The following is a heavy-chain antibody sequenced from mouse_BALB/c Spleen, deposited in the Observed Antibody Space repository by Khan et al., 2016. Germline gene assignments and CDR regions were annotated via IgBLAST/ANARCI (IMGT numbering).Heavy chain of an antibody. J-gene: IGHJ2*01. CDR3: ASVGGLYVG. CDR1: GYSFTGYY. V-gene: IGHV1-26*01. Sequence: VQLQQSGPDLVKPGASVNISCKASGYSFTGYYMHWVKESHGKSLEWIGRVNPNNGGTSYNQKFKGKAILTVDKSSSIAYMELRSLTSEDSAVYYCASVGGLYVGWGQGTTLTVSS. CDR2: VNPNNGGT. D-gene: IGHD6-2*01.